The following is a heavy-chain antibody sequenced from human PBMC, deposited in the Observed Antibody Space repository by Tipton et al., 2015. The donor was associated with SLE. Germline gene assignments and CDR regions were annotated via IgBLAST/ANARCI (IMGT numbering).Heavy chain of an antibody. CDR2: IYYSGST. Sequence: TLSLTCTVSGGSISSRSYYWGWIRQPPGKGLEWIGSIYYSGSTYYNPSLKSRVTISVDTSKNQFSLKLSSVTAADTAVYYCARGRWYFDLWGRGTLVTVSS. V-gene: IGHV4-39*07. CDR1: GGSISSRSYY. J-gene: IGHJ2*01. CDR3: ARGRWYFDL.